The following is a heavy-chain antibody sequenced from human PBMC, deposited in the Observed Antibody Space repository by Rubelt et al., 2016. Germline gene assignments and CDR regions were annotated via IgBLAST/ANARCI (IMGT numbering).Heavy chain of an antibody. CDR3: AKAARLDYGINAEYFQH. CDR2: IRYDGSNK. CDR1: GFTFSIYG. J-gene: IGHJ1*01. V-gene: IGHV3-30*02. D-gene: IGHD4-17*01. Sequence: QVQLVESGGGVVQPGGSLRLSCAASGFTFSIYGMPWVRQAPGKGLEWLAFIRYDGSNKYYADSVNGGFTISRDNSKNTLYLQMNSRRAEDTAVYYCAKAARLDYGINAEYFQHWGQGTLVTVSS.